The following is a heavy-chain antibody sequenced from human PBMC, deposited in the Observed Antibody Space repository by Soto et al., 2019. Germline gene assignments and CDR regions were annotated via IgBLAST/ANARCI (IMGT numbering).Heavy chain of an antibody. J-gene: IGHJ5*02. Sequence: SETLSLTCTVSGGSISSYYWSWIRQPPGKGLEWIGYIYYNGSTNYNPSLKSRVTISVDTSKNQFSLKLSSVTAADTAVYYCARAYYDFWSGYFNWFDPWGQGTLVTVS. CDR1: GGSISSYY. V-gene: IGHV4-59*01. CDR2: IYYNGST. D-gene: IGHD3-3*01. CDR3: ARAYYDFWSGYFNWFDP.